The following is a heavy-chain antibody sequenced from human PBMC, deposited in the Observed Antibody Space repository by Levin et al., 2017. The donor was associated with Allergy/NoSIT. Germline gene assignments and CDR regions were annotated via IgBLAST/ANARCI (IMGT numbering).Heavy chain of an antibody. CDR3: EKKQGGTSGFSFDV. CDR2: ITGGGFNT. J-gene: IGHJ3*01. CDR1: GFSFGYYA. Sequence: GESLKISCVASGFSFGYYAMTWVRQAPGKGLEWVSVITGGGFNTYYGDSVKGRFTVSRDNSKNTLYLELNSLRAEDTAVYYCEKKQGGTSGFSFDVWGQGTTVTVSS. V-gene: IGHV3-23*01. D-gene: IGHD1/OR15-1a*01.